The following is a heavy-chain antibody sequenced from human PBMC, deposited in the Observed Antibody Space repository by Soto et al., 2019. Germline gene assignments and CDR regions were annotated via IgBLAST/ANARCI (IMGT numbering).Heavy chain of an antibody. D-gene: IGHD3-22*01. CDR2: IWYDGSNK. CDR1: GFTFSSYG. J-gene: IGHJ4*02. V-gene: IGHV3-33*01. CDR3: ARRGRPGGGYYQYYFDY. Sequence: QVQLVESGGGVVQPGRSLRLSCAASGFTFSSYGMHWVRQAPGKGLEWAAVIWYDGSNKYYADSVKGRFTISRDNSKNTLYLQMNSLRAEDTAVYYCARRGRPGGGYYQYYFDYWGQGTLVTVSS.